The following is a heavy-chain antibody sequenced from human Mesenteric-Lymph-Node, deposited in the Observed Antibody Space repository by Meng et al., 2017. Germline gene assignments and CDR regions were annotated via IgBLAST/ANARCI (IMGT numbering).Heavy chain of an antibody. CDR1: GVSFSSYV. V-gene: IGHV3-23*01. J-gene: IGHJ3*02. D-gene: IGHD3-16*01. CDR3: ARSAITLTTNWGAFDI. Sequence: GESLKISCVASGVSFSSYVMNWVRQAPGNGREWVSTIAGTGDKIFYADSSKSRFTISRDNSKDTLFPQMNSLRAEDMAIYYCARSAITLTTNWGAFDIWGQGTMVTVSS. CDR2: IAGTGDKI.